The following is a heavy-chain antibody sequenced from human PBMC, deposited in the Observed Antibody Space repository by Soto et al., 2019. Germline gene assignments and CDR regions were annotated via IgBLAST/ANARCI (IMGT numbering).Heavy chain of an antibody. J-gene: IGHJ6*02. D-gene: IGHD2-8*01. CDR3: SRDPMEGMDV. Sequence: PGGSLRLSCAASGFTFSSYSMNWVRQAPGKGLEWVSYISSSSSTIYYADSVKGRFTISRDNAKNSLYLQMNSLRAEDTAVYYCSRDPMEGMDVWGQGTTVTVSS. CDR1: GFTFSSYS. V-gene: IGHV3-48*01. CDR2: ISSSSSTI.